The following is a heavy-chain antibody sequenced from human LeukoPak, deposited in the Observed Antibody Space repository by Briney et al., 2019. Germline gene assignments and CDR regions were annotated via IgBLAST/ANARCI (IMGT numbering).Heavy chain of an antibody. CDR3: ARERTDYGSGSYYTDY. V-gene: IGHV4-59*01. J-gene: IGHJ4*02. D-gene: IGHD3-10*01. CDR2: IHYSGST. CDR1: GGSISSYY. Sequence: SETLSLTCTVSGGSISSYYWSWIRQPPGKGLEWIGYIHYSGSTSYNPSLKSRVTISVDTSKNQFSLKLSSVTAADTAVYYCARERTDYGSGSYYTDYWGQGTLVTVSS.